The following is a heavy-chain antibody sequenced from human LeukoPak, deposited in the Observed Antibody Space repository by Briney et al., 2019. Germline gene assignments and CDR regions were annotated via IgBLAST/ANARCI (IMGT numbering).Heavy chain of an antibody. Sequence: PGGSLRLSCAASGFTFSDYYMSWIRQAPGKGLEWVSYMSTSGRIIYYADYVKGRFTISRDNAKNSLCLQMNSLRAEDTAVYYCARVTRGNWFDPWGQGTLVTVSS. D-gene: IGHD3-10*01. CDR1: GFTFSDYY. V-gene: IGHV3-11*01. J-gene: IGHJ5*02. CDR2: MSTSGRII. CDR3: ARVTRGNWFDP.